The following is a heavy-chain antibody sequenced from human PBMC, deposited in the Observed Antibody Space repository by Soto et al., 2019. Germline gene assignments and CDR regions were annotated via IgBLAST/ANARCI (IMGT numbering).Heavy chain of an antibody. CDR1: GYTFTGYY. CDR3: ARSSIQLWPDCYYYCGMDV. CDR2: INPNSGGT. J-gene: IGHJ6*02. Sequence: ASVKVSCKASGYTFTGYYMHWVRQAPGQGLEWMGWINPNSGGTNYAQKFQGWVTMTRDTSISTAYMELSRLRSDDTAVYYCARSSIQLWPDCYYYCGMDVWGQGTTVTVSS. V-gene: IGHV1-2*04. D-gene: IGHD5-18*01.